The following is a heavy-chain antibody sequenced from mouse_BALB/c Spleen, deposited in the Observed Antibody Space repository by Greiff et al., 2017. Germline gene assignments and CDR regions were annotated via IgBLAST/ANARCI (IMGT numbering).Heavy chain of an antibody. J-gene: IGHJ4*01. V-gene: IGHV1S130*01. CDR3: ARCPLWYLHHYYAMDY. D-gene: IGHD2-1*01. CDR1: GYTFTSSR. Sequence: VQLQQPGSVLVRPGASVKLSCKASGYTFTSSRMHWAKQRPGQGLEWIGEIHHDSGNTNYHEKLKGKATLTVDTSSSTAYVDLSSLTSEDTSVYYCARCPLWYLHHYYAMDYWGQGTSVTVSS. CDR2: IHHDSGNT.